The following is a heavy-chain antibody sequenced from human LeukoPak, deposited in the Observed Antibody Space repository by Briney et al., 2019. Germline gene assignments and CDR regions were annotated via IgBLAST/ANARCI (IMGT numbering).Heavy chain of an antibody. V-gene: IGHV5-51*01. D-gene: IGHD5-24*01. CDR1: GYIFASYW. Sequence: GESLKVLFKGSGYIFASYWIGWVRQMPGKGLEWMGIIYPSDSDTRYSPSFQGQVTISADKSISTAYLQWSSLKASDTAMYYCARRWDNLKFFDYSGEGRMVTVSS. J-gene: IGHJ4*02. CDR2: IYPSDSDT. CDR3: ARRWDNLKFFDY.